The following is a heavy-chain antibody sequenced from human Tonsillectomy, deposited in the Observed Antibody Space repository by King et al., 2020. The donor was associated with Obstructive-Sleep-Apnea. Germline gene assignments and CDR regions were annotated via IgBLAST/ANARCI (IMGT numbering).Heavy chain of an antibody. Sequence: VQLVESGGGLVQPGRSLRLSCAASGFTFDDYAMHWVRQAPGKGLEWVSGISWNSGSIGYADSVKGRFTISRDNAKNSLYLQMNSLRAGDTALYYCAKDENSVYYYYGMDVWGQGTTVTVSS. J-gene: IGHJ6*02. CDR1: GFTFDDYA. D-gene: IGHD4-11*01. CDR2: ISWNSGSI. CDR3: AKDENSVYYYYGMDV. V-gene: IGHV3-9*01.